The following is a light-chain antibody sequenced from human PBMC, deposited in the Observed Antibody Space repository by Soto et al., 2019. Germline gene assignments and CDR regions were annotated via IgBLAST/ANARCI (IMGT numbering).Light chain of an antibody. CDR1: QSISSY. Sequence: DIQMTQSPSSLSASVGDRVTITCRASQSISSYLNWYQQKPGKAPKLLIYEASSLQSGVPSRFSGSGSGTDFTLTISSLQPADFATYYCQQSYSISWTFGQGTKVEIK. J-gene: IGKJ1*01. V-gene: IGKV1-39*01. CDR3: QQSYSISWT. CDR2: EAS.